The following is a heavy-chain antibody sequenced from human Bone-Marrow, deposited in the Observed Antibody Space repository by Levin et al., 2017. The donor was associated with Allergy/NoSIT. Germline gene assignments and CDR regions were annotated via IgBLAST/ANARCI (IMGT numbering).Heavy chain of an antibody. Sequence: GGSLRLSCSASGFIFEDYAIHWVRQVPGRGLEWVAGITWNSVNIGYGDSVKGRFTISRDNSKNTLYLQMNSLRAEDTALYYCAKRSRVSSGWHDYWGQGTLATVSS. CDR2: ITWNSVNI. CDR3: AKRSRVSSGWHDY. D-gene: IGHD6-19*01. CDR1: GFIFEDYA. V-gene: IGHV3-9*01. J-gene: IGHJ4*02.